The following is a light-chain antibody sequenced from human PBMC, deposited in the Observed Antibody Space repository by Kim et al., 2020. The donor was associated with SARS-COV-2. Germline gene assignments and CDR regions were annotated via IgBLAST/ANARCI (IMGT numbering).Light chain of an antibody. J-gene: IGLJ1*01. CDR1: KLGDKY. CDR3: QTWDSSTHNYV. CDR2: QDN. V-gene: IGLV3-1*01. Sequence: SYELTQPPSVSVSPGQTASITCSGYKLGDKYVSWYQQKPGQSPGVVIYQDNQRPSGIPERFSGSNSGNTATLTISGTQAMVEADYYCQTWDSSTHNYVFG.